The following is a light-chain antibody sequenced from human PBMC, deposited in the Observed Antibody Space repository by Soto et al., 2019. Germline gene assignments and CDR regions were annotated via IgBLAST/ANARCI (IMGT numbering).Light chain of an antibody. CDR1: QSVSSSY. J-gene: IGKJ1*01. CDR3: QQYGRSPWT. V-gene: IGKV3-20*01. Sequence: ESVLTQSPGTLSLSPWDRATLSCRASQSVSSSYLAWYQQKPGQAPRLLIYDASSRATGIPDRFSGSGSGTDFTLIISRLEPEDFAVYYCQQYGRSPWTFGQGTKVDI. CDR2: DAS.